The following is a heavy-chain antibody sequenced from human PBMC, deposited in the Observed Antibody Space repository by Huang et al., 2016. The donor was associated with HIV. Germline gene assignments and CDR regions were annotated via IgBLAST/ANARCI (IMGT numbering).Heavy chain of an antibody. CDR1: GFTFSSYW. CDR3: ARGSRQGKYYYGSGTAY. V-gene: IGHV3-74*01. CDR2: IKSDGSST. D-gene: IGHD3-10*01. J-gene: IGHJ4*02. Sequence: GGGLVQPGGSLRLSCAASGFTFSSYWMHWVRQVPGKGLVWVSHIKSDGSSTSYADSGKGRFTISRDNAKNTLYLQMNSLRAEDTAVYYCARGSRQGKYYYGSGTAYWGQGTLVTVSS.